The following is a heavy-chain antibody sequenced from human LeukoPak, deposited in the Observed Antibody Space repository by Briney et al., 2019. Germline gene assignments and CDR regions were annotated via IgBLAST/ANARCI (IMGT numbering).Heavy chain of an antibody. CDR2: IYYGGST. CDR3: ARALGYCSGGSCTRGYNWFDP. V-gene: IGHV4-39*01. J-gene: IGHJ5*02. CDR1: DGSISSSDYY. Sequence: SETLSLTCTVSDGSISSSDYYWGWIRQPPGKGLEWIGSIYYGGSTYYNPSLKSRVTISVDTSMNQFSLKLSFVTTADTAVYYCARALGYCSGGSCTRGYNWFDPWGQGTLVTVPS. D-gene: IGHD2-15*01.